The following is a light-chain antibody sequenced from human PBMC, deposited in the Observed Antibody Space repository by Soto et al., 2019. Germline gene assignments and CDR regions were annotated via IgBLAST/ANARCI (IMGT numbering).Light chain of an antibody. Sequence: QAVVTQEPSLTVSPGGTVTLTCASSTGAVTSGFYPNWFQQKPGQAPRPLIYNTNNKHSWTPARFSGSLLGGEAALTLSGVQPEDEAEYYCLLYYGGARVFGGGTKLTVL. J-gene: IGLJ3*02. V-gene: IGLV7-43*01. CDR3: LLYYGGARV. CDR1: TGAVTSGFY. CDR2: NTN.